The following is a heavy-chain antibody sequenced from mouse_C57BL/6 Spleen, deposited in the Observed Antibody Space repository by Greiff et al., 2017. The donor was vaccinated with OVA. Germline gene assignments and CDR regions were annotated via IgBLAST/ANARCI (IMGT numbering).Heavy chain of an antibody. V-gene: IGHV5-9*01. Sequence: EVQGVESGGGLVKPGGSLKLSCAASGFTFSSYTMSWVRQTPEKRLEWVATISGGGGNTYYPDSVKGRFTISRDNAKNTLYLQMSSLRSEDTALYYCASPGFAYWGQGTLVTVSA. J-gene: IGHJ3*01. CDR3: ASPGFAY. CDR2: ISGGGGNT. CDR1: GFTFSSYT.